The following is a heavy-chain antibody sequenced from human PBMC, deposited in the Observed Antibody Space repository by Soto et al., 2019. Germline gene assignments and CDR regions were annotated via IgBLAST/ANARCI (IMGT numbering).Heavy chain of an antibody. CDR2: IYHSGST. D-gene: IGHD6-25*01. CDR1: GGSISSGDYY. J-gene: IGHJ5*02. CDR3: ARERPDGAGLDP. V-gene: IGHV4-30-4*01. Sequence: QVQLQESGPGLVKPSQTLSLTCTVSGGSISSGDYYWRWIRQPPGKGLEWIGYIYHSGSTYYNPSLKSRVTISVDTSKNQFSLKLSSVTAADTAVYYCARERPDGAGLDPWGQGTLVTVS.